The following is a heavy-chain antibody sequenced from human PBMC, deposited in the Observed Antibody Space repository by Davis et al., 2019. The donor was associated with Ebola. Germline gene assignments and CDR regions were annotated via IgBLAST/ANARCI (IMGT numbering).Heavy chain of an antibody. Sequence: ASVKVSCKASGYTFTSYGISWVRQAPGQGLEWMGWISAYNGNTNYAQKLQGRVTMTTDTSTSTAYMELRSLRSDDTAVYYCARDTLGKVVIQQEDYFDYWGQGTLVTVSS. CDR2: ISAYNGNT. V-gene: IGHV1-18*01. D-gene: IGHD3-22*01. CDR3: ARDTLGKVVIQQEDYFDY. CDR1: GYTFTSYG. J-gene: IGHJ4*02.